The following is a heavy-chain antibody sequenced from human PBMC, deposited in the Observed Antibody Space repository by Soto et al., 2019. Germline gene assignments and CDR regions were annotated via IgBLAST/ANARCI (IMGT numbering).Heavy chain of an antibody. CDR3: ARLDFWTSYDKRACWFDP. D-gene: IGHD3-3*01. CDR1: GYTFINKD. CDR2: MDVRNDFA. V-gene: IGHV1-8*02. Sequence: QVQLVQSGATVKSPGASVKVSCKASGYTFINKDITWVRQAAGPGLEWMGWMDVRNDFAISAHKFKGRCTMTRNTSIDTAYMELSGLRPEDTAVYYCARLDFWTSYDKRACWFDPWGQGTLVTVSA. J-gene: IGHJ5*02.